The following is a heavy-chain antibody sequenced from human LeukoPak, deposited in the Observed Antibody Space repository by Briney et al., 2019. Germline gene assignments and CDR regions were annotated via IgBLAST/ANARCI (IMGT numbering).Heavy chain of an antibody. CDR3: ARSNWNDPYDY. CDR1: GGSTSSGDYY. CDR2: IYYSGST. D-gene: IGHD1-1*01. J-gene: IGHJ4*02. Sequence: PSETLSLTCAVSGGSTSSGDYYWSWIRQPPGKGLEWIGYIYYSGSTYYNPSLKSRVTISVDTSKNQFSLKLSSVTAADTAVYYCARSNWNDPYDYWGQGTLVTVSS. V-gene: IGHV4-30-4*08.